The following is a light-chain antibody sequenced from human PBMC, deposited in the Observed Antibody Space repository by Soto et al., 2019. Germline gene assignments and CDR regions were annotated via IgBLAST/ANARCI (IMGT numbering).Light chain of an antibody. CDR2: AAS. V-gene: IGKV1-12*01. CDR3: QQYYDWPIT. CDR1: QGISNW. Sequence: IQMTQSPPSVSASVGDRVTITFGASQGISNWLAWYQQKPGKAPKLLIYAASSLQSGVPSRFSGSGSGTDFTLTISSLQSEDFAVYYCQQYYDWPITFGQGTLLEIK. J-gene: IGKJ5*01.